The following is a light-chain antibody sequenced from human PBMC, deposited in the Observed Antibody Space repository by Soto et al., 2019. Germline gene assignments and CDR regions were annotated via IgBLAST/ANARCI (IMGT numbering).Light chain of an antibody. V-gene: IGKV3-15*01. CDR3: QQYNNWPPT. J-gene: IGKJ5*01. CDR1: QSVSSN. CDR2: GAS. Sequence: EIVMTQSPATLSVSPGERATPSCRASQSVSSNLAWYQQKPGQAPRLLIYGASTRATGIPGRFNGSRSGTEFTLTISSLQSEDSAVYYCQQYNNWPPTFGQGTRLEIK.